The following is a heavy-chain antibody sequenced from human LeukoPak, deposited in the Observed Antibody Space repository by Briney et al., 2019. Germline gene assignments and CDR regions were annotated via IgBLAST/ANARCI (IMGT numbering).Heavy chain of an antibody. CDR2: INRSGST. Sequence: PSETLSLTCAVYGGSFSGYYWSWIRQPPGKGLEWIGEINRSGSTNYNPSLKSRVTISVDTSKNQFSLKLSSVTAADTAVYYCARGRVLLWFGERSNWFDPWGQGTLVTVSS. CDR1: GGSFSGYY. D-gene: IGHD3-10*01. CDR3: ARGRVLLWFGERSNWFDP. J-gene: IGHJ5*02. V-gene: IGHV4-34*01.